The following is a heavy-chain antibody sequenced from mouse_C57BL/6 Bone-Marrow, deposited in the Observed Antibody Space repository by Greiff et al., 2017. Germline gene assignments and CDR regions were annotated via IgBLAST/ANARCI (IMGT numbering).Heavy chain of an antibody. CDR3: ARRGVVATGAMDY. D-gene: IGHD1-1*01. CDR1: GYTFTSYG. Sequence: QLQQSGAELARPGASVKLSCKASGYTFTSYGISWVKQRTGQGLEWIGEIYPRSGNTYYNDKFKGKATLTADTSSSTAYMELRSLTSEDSAVYFCARRGVVATGAMDYGGQGTSVTVSS. V-gene: IGHV1-81*01. CDR2: IYPRSGNT. J-gene: IGHJ4*01.